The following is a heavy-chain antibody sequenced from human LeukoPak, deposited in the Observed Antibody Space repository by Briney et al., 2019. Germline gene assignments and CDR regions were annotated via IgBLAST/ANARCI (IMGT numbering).Heavy chain of an antibody. J-gene: IGHJ4*02. Sequence: SVKVSCKASGGTFSSYAISWVRQAPGQGLEWMGRIIPIFGIANYAQKFQGRVTITADKSTCTAYMELSSLRSEDTAVYYCARSSGYGGYDYWGQGTLVTVSS. CDR1: GGTFSSYA. CDR2: IIPIFGIA. V-gene: IGHV1-69*04. D-gene: IGHD4-23*01. CDR3: ARSSGYGGYDY.